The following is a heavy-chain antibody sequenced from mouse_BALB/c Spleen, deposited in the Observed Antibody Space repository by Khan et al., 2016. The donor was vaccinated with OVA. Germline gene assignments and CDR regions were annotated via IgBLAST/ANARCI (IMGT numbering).Heavy chain of an antibody. CDR2: INPITGYT. CDR1: GYTFTSYW. Sequence: QIQLVQSGAELAKPGASVKMSCKASGYTFTSYWMHWVKQRPGQGLEWIGFINPITGYTEYNQKFKDKATLTADKSSSTAYMQLSSLTSEDSAVYYCARSPTMITQFSYWGQGTLVTVSA. CDR3: ARSPTMITQFSY. D-gene: IGHD2-4*01. V-gene: IGHV1-7*01. J-gene: IGHJ3*01.